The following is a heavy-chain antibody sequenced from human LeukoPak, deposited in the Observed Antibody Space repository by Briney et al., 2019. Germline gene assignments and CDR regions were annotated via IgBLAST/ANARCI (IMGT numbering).Heavy chain of an antibody. CDR1: GFTFSTYG. CDR2: ISRSGDIT. J-gene: IGHJ4*02. Sequence: GGSLRLSWVASGFTFSTYGMKWVRQAAGTGLEYVSGISRSGDITHYADSVKGRFTISRDNFKNTLYLQMNSLRADDTALYYCATEGFYYWGPGTLVTVSS. V-gene: IGHV3-23*01. CDR3: ATEGFYY.